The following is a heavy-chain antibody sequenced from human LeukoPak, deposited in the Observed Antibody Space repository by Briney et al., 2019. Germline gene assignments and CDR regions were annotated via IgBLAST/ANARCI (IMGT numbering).Heavy chain of an antibody. CDR3: ARRRDGYTRGFYFDY. Sequence: SETLSLTCTVSGGSISSNSYYWGWIRQPPGKGLEWIGSIYYSGSTYYNPSLKSRLTMSIDTSKNQFSLKLSSVTAADTAVYYCARRRDGYTRGFYFDYWGQGTLVTVSS. D-gene: IGHD5-24*01. V-gene: IGHV4-39*07. CDR1: GGSISSNSYY. J-gene: IGHJ4*02. CDR2: IYYSGST.